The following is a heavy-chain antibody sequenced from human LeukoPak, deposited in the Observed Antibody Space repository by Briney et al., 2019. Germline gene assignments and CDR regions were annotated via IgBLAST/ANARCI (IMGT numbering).Heavy chain of an antibody. V-gene: IGHV4-61*02. CDR2: IYTSGST. CDR3: ARQIATAGLFDY. CDR1: GGSINSGSYY. D-gene: IGHD6-13*01. J-gene: IGHJ4*02. Sequence: SETLSLTCTVSGGSINSGSYYWSWIRQPAGTGPEWIGRIYTSGSTNYNPSLKSRLTISLDTSKNQFSLKLSSVTAADTAVYYCARQIATAGLFDYWGQGTLVTVSS.